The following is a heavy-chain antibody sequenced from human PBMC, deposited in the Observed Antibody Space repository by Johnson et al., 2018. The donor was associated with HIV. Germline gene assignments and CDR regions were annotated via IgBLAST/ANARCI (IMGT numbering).Heavy chain of an antibody. J-gene: IGHJ3*02. CDR3: ARGGAYCGGDCNALDI. Sequence: VQLVESGGGVVQPGRSLRLSCTASGFTFSNYAIHWVRQAPGKGLEWVSYISSSGSTIYYADSVKGRFTISRDNAKNSLYLQMNSLRAEDTAVYYCARGGAYCGGDCNALDIWGQGTMVTVSS. CDR1: GFTFSNYA. V-gene: IGHV3-48*04. CDR2: ISSSGSTI. D-gene: IGHD2-21*02.